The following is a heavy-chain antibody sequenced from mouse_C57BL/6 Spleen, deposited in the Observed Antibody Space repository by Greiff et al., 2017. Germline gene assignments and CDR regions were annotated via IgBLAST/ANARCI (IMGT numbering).Heavy chain of an antibody. CDR2: IRNKANGYTT. Sequence: EVHLVESGGGLVQPGGSLSLSCAASGFTFTDYYMSWVRQPPGKALAWLGFIRNKANGYTTEYSASVKGRFTISRDNSQSILYLQMNALRAEDRATYYCARYRTGNFDYWGQGTTLTVSS. J-gene: IGHJ2*01. D-gene: IGHD4-1*01. V-gene: IGHV7-3*01. CDR1: GFTFTDYY. CDR3: ARYRTGNFDY.